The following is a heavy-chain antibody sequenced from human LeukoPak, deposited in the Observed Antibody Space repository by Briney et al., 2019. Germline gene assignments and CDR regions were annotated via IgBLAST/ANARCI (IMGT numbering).Heavy chain of an antibody. CDR3: ARAPDLTGEPYYFDF. Sequence: PGGSLRLSCAASGFTFSSNAMHWVRQAPGKGLEWLAVISYVGDYKYHAESAKGRFTISRDNSKNTLYLQMNSLRAEDTAVYYCARAPDLTGEPYYFDFWGQGTLVTVSS. J-gene: IGHJ4*02. CDR2: ISYVGDYK. D-gene: IGHD3-9*01. CDR1: GFTFSSNA. V-gene: IGHV3-30*04.